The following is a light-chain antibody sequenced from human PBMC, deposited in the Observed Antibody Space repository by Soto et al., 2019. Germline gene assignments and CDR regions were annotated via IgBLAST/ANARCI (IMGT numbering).Light chain of an antibody. V-gene: IGLV2-14*01. J-gene: IGLJ3*02. CDR1: SRDVGGYNY. Sequence: QSALTQPASVSGSPGQSITISCTGTSRDVGGYNYVSWYQQHPGKAPKHMMYEVSNRPSGVSNRFSGSKSGNTASLTISGLQAEDEADYYCCSYTGSNTWVFGGGTKLTVL. CDR2: EVS. CDR3: CSYTGSNTWV.